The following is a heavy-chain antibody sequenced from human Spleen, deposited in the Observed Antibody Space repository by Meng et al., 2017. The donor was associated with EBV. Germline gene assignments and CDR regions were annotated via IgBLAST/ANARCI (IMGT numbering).Heavy chain of an antibody. Sequence: VQLQEPGPGLLKPSGTLSLTCTGAGGSVSSGSYYWSWIRQPPGKGLEWIGYIYYSGSTNYNPSLKSRVTISVDTSKNQFSLKLSSVTAADTAVYYCARRQIVGATNQNWYFDLWGRGTLVTVSS. D-gene: IGHD1-26*01. CDR2: IYYSGST. J-gene: IGHJ2*01. V-gene: IGHV4-61*01. CDR1: GGSVSSGSYY. CDR3: ARRQIVGATNQNWYFDL.